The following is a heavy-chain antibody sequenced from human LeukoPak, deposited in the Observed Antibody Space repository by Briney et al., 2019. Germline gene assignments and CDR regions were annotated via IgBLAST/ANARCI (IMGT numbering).Heavy chain of an antibody. D-gene: IGHD2-8*02. V-gene: IGHV4-34*01. CDR2: INHSGST. Sequence: SETLSLTCAVYGGSFSGYYWSWIRQPPGKGLEWIGEINHSGSTNYNPSLKSRVTISVDTSKNQFSLKLSSVTTADTALYYCARGWYSFDYWGQGTLVTVSS. CDR1: GGSFSGYY. CDR3: ARGWYSFDY. J-gene: IGHJ4*02.